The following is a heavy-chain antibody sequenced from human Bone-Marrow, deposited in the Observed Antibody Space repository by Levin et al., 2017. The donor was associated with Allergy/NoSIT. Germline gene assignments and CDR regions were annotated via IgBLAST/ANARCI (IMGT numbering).Heavy chain of an antibody. CDR3: ARDRSIRDY. CDR2: IDTKTGNT. CDR1: GYTFTNHG. V-gene: IGHV7-4-1*02. Sequence: ASVKVSCKASGYTFTNHGIDWVRQAPGQGFEWVGWIDTKTGNTRYAQGLTGRLLLSLDTSVSTTYLQISNLQSEDTAVYYCARDRSIRDYWGQGTLVTVSS. J-gene: IGHJ4*02.